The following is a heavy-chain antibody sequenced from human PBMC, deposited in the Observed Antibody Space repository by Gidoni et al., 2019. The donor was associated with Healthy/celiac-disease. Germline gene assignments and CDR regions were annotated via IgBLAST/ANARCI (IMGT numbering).Heavy chain of an antibody. Sequence: QVQLVKSGAEVKKPGASVKVSCKASGYTFTGYYMHWVRQAPGQGLEWMGWINPNSGGTNYAQKFQGRVIMTRDTSISTAYMELSSLRSDDTAVYYCARVAEVVVAADYWGQGTLVTVSS. CDR2: INPNSGGT. J-gene: IGHJ4*02. V-gene: IGHV1-2*02. CDR3: ARVAEVVVAADY. CDR1: GYTFTGYY. D-gene: IGHD2-15*01.